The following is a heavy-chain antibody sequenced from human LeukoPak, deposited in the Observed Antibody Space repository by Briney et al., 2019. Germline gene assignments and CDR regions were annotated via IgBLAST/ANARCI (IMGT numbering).Heavy chain of an antibody. V-gene: IGHV3-48*04. CDR2: ISSRSSTI. CDR3: ASEYYGSGIDY. CDR1: GFTFSSYS. D-gene: IGHD3-10*01. J-gene: IGHJ4*02. Sequence: PGGSLRLSCAASGFTFSSYSMNWVRQAPGKGLEWVSYISSRSSTIYYADSVKGRFTISRDNAKNSLYLQMNSLRAEETAVYYCASEYYGSGIDYWGQGTLVTVSS.